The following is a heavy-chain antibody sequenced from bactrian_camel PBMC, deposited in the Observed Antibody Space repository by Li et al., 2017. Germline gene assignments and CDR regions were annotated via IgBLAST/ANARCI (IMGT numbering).Heavy chain of an antibody. J-gene: IGHJ4*01. V-gene: IGHV3S53*01. CDR1: GYNFASAC. Sequence: HVQLVESGGGSVQAGGSLRLSCSSGGYNFASACMAWFRQAEGKEREGIAALNYDGSTTYVDSVKGRFNIPKDNANNILYLQMDSLQPEDTAMYYCAADRGGLGHGGSRGHVLFAANANYYGQGTQVTVS. CDR2: LNYDGST. CDR3: AADRGGLGHGGSRGHVLFAANANY. D-gene: IGHD2*01.